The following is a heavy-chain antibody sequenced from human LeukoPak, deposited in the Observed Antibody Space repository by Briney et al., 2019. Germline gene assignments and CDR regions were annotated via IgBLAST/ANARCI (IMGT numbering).Heavy chain of an antibody. CDR1: GYTFTGYY. Sequence: ASVKVSCKASGYTFTGYYMHWLRQAPGQGLEWMGRINPNSGGTNYAQKFQGRVTITRDTSISTAYMELSRLRSDDTAVYYCARDAAVAVSIYYYYYYMDVWGKGTTVTVSS. CDR2: INPNSGGT. CDR3: ARDAAVAVSIYYYYYYMDV. V-gene: IGHV1-2*06. D-gene: IGHD2-21*01. J-gene: IGHJ6*03.